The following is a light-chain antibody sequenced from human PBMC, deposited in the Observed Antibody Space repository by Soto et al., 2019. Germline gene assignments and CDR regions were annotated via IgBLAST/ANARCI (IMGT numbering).Light chain of an antibody. Sequence: EIVLTQSPGTLSLSPPERXPLXPRPSQSVSSSYLAWYQQKPGQAPRLLIYGASSRATGIPDRISGSGSGTDFTLTISRLEPEDFAVYYCQQYGSSPWTFGQGTKVDIK. V-gene: IGKV3-20*01. CDR3: QQYGSSPWT. CDR2: GAS. J-gene: IGKJ1*01. CDR1: QSVSSSY.